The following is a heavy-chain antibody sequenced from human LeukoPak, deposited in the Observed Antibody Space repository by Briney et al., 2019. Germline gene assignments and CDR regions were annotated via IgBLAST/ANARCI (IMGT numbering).Heavy chain of an antibody. Sequence: GASVKVSCKASGYTFTSYDINWVRQATGQGLEWMGWMNPNSGNTGYAQKFQGRVTMTRNTSISTAYMVLSSLRSEDTAVYYCARGRRYYYDSSGYNFQHWGQGTLVTVSS. J-gene: IGHJ1*01. V-gene: IGHV1-8*01. CDR3: ARGRRYYYDSSGYNFQH. CDR1: GYTFTSYD. CDR2: MNPNSGNT. D-gene: IGHD3-22*01.